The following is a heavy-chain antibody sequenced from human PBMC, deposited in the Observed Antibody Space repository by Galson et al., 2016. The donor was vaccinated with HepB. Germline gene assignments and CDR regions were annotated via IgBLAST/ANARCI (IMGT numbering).Heavy chain of an antibody. CDR1: GYRFTSSG. CDR2: ISTYNNNT. CDR3: AKRGVKLGGPGSYEKPWVYY. Sequence: SVKVSCKASGYRFTSSGITWVRQAPGQGLEWMGWISTYNNNTNYAYNFQGRVSMTTDTSTSKDYMELRSLRSDDTAVYYCAKRGVKLGGPGSYEKPWVYYWGQGTLVTVSS. D-gene: IGHD3-16*01. J-gene: IGHJ4*02. V-gene: IGHV1-18*01.